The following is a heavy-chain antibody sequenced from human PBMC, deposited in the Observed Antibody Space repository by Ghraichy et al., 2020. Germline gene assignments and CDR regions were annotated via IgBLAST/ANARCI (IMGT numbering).Heavy chain of an antibody. CDR3: ARVADYYGWD. Sequence: ASVKVSCKIGRSPVCTPVTSFLRVSRVLVEERMGWINPNSGGTKYAQKFQGRVTMTRDTSISTAYMELSRLRSDDTAVYYCARVADYYGWDWGQGTQVTVSS. V-gene: IGHV1-2*02. CDR2: INPNSGGT. D-gene: IGHD3-10*01. CDR1: RSPVCTPV. J-gene: IGHJ4*02.